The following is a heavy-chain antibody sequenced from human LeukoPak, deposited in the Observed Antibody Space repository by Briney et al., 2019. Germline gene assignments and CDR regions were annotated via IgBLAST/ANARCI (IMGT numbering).Heavy chain of an antibody. V-gene: IGHV3-74*01. CDR3: VRASNYGFDY. D-gene: IGHD3-16*01. CDR2: IHSDGSRT. Sequence: GGSLSLSCAASGFTFSTYWMHWVRPAPGKGLVWVSRIHSDGSRTDYADSLKGRFTISRDNAKNTLFLQMNSLRAEDTAVYYCVRASNYGFDYWGQGTLVTVSS. J-gene: IGHJ4*02. CDR1: GFTFSTYW.